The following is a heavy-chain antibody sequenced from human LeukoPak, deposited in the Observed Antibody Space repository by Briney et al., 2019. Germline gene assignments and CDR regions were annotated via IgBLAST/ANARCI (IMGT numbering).Heavy chain of an antibody. J-gene: IGHJ5*02. V-gene: IGHV1-69*13. CDR2: IIPIFGTA. CDR1: GGTFSSYA. CDR3: ARDHGSIVVVPAAMNNWFDP. D-gene: IGHD2-2*01. Sequence: ASVKVSCKASGGTFSSYAISWVRQAPGQGLEWMGGIIPIFGTANYAQKFQGRVTITADESTSTACMELSSLRSEDTAVYYCARDHGSIVVVPAAMNNWFDPWGQGTLVTVSS.